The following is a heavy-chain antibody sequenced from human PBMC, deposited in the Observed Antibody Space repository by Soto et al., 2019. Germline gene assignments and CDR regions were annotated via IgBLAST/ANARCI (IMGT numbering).Heavy chain of an antibody. J-gene: IGHJ5*02. CDR1: AGSFRANY. D-gene: IGHD2-2*01. CDR3: ARGLTYCSSSTCAETRFDP. V-gene: IGHV4-34*01. CDR2: NKQSGST. Sequence: SETLSLTCAVYAGSFRANYWTWIRQPPGMGLERIGENKQSGSTNDNPPHKSRVTIAVDTSKNEYSLRRSSLSAADTAVYYCARGLTYCSSSTCAETRFDPWGQGTLVTVSS.